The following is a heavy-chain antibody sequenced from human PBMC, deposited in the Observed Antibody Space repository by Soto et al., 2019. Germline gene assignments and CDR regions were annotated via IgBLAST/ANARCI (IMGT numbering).Heavy chain of an antibody. CDR3: VKRSSCACTKIGMEL. CDR1: GFTFRSYA. V-gene: IGHV3-23*01. Sequence: HPGGSLRLSCAASGFTFRSYALSWFRQAPGRGLECVSGISDSGAGTAYADSVKGRFTISRDNSKNTLYLQMNRLRDEDTAIYYCVKRSSCACTKIGMELWGQ. D-gene: IGHD2-2*01. CDR2: ISDSGAGT. J-gene: IGHJ6*01.